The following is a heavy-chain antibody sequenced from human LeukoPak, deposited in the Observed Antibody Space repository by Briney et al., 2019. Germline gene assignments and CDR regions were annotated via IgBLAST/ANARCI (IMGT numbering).Heavy chain of an antibody. J-gene: IGHJ4*02. CDR3: ARQADFALVEMATIMFDY. Sequence: PSETLSLTCTVAGGSISTSSYYWGWIRQPPGKGLEWIGSLYHTGSTYYNPSLKSRVNISVDTSKNQFSLKLNYVTAPDTAAYYCARQADFALVEMATIMFDYWGQGTMVTVSS. V-gene: IGHV4-39*01. D-gene: IGHD5-24*01. CDR2: LYHTGST. CDR1: GGSISTSSYY.